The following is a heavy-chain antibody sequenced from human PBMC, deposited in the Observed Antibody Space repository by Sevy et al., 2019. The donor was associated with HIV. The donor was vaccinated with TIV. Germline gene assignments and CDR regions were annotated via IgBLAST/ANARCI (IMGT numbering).Heavy chain of an antibody. Sequence: GGSLRLSCAASGFTFSSYAMHWVRQAPGKGLEGVAVISYDGSNKYYADSVKGRFTISRDNSKNTLYLQMNSLRAEDTAVYYCVYRAYYWGQGTLVTVSS. J-gene: IGHJ4*02. V-gene: IGHV3-30-3*01. CDR3: VYRAYY. CDR1: GFTFSSYA. CDR2: ISYDGSNK. D-gene: IGHD5-18*01.